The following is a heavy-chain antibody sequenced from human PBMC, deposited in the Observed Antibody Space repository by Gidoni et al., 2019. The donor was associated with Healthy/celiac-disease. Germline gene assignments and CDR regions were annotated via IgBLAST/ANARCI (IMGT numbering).Heavy chain of an antibody. CDR3: AKVGAVAGRDIDY. CDR1: GFTFSRYG. V-gene: IGHV3-30*18. Sequence: QVQLVESGGGVVQPGRSLSVSCAASGFTFSRYGMHWVRQAPGTGLEWVAVISYDGSNKYYANSVKGRFTITRDNSKNTLYLQMNSLRAEDTAVYYCAKVGAVAGRDIDYWGQGTLVTVSS. D-gene: IGHD6-19*01. CDR2: ISYDGSNK. J-gene: IGHJ4*02.